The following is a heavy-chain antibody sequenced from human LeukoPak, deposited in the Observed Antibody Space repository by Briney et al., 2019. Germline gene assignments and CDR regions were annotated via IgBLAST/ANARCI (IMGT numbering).Heavy chain of an antibody. J-gene: IGHJ6*02. CDR1: GGSISSRAFY. D-gene: IGHD3-10*01. CDR2: IYYSGGT. V-gene: IGHV4-39*07. Sequence: SETLSLTCTVSGGSISSRAFYWGWIRQPPEKGLEWIGSIYYSGGTYYNPSLKSRVTISVDTSKNQFSLKLSSVTAADTAVYYCARGVTMVRPYYYYGMDVWGQGTTVTVSS. CDR3: ARGVTMVRPYYYYGMDV.